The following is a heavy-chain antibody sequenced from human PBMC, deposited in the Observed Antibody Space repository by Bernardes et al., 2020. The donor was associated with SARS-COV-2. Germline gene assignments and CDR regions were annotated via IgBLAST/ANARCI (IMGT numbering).Heavy chain of an antibody. D-gene: IGHD1-7*01. CDR2: VYSTTGNT. V-gene: IGHV4-39*01. Sequence: SETLSLTCSVSGGSVSSASYYWGWIRQPPGKGLEWIGSVYSTTGNTYYNPSLEGRVTISVDTSKNQFSLQVTSVTAADTAVYYCVRPSSTICGRPGNYFDPWGQGALVTVSS. CDR3: VRPSSTICGRPGNYFDP. CDR1: GGSVSSASYY. J-gene: IGHJ5*02.